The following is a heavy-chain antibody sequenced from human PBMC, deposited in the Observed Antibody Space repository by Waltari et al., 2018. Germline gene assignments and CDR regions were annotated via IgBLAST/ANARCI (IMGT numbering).Heavy chain of an antibody. J-gene: IGHJ6*04. CDR3: ATDYGDFLGV. CDR2: IKSEGDGGTR. V-gene: IGHV3-15*01. Sequence: EVQVVESGGGLVKPGGSLRLSCVVSGFPFTKAWMRWVRQAPGKGLEWVGRIKSEGDGGTRDYSAPLKGRISLSRDDSKNTVYLQMNTLKPEDTAVYFCATDYGDFLGVWGTGTTVTVFS. D-gene: IGHD3-10*01. CDR1: GFPFTKAW.